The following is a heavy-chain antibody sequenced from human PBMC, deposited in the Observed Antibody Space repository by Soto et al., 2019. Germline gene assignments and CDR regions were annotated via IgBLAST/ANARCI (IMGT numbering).Heavy chain of an antibody. CDR1: GGSISSYY. V-gene: IGHV4-59*01. CDR2: IYYSGST. CDR3: ARRGKSFAGMDV. Sequence: QVQLQESGPGLVKPSETLSLTCTVSGGSISSYYWSWIRQPPGKGLVWIGYIYYSGSTNYNPSLKGRVTISVATSKNQFSLKLSSVTAADTAVDYGARRGKSFAGMDVWGQGTTVTVSS. J-gene: IGHJ6*02.